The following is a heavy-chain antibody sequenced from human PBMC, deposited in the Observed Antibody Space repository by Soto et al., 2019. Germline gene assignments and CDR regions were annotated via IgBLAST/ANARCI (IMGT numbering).Heavy chain of an antibody. V-gene: IGHV4-31*03. Sequence: TLSLTCTVSGGSISSGGYYWSWIRQHPGKGLEWIGYIYYSGSTYYNPSLKSRVTISVDTSKNQFSLKLSSVTAADTAVYYCARGGYSHPYYYYYMDVWGKGTTVTVSS. CDR2: IYYSGST. CDR1: GGSISSGGYY. D-gene: IGHD2-15*01. CDR3: ARGGYSHPYYYYYMDV. J-gene: IGHJ6*03.